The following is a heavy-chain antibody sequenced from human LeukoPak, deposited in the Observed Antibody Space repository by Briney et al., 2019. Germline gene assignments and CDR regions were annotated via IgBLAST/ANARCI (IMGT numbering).Heavy chain of an antibody. Sequence: PGGSLRLSCAASGFTFNTYTMNWVRQAPGKGLEWVSYISGSSGIIDYADSVKGRFTISRDNSKNTLYLQMNSLRAEDTAVYYCARGATVTLDWGQGTLVTVSS. CDR1: GFTFNTYT. CDR3: ARGATVTLD. D-gene: IGHD4-11*01. CDR2: ISGSSGII. V-gene: IGHV3-48*01. J-gene: IGHJ4*02.